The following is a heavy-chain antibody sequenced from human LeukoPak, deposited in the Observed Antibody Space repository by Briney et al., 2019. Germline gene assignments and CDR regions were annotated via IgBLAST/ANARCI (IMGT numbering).Heavy chain of an antibody. CDR3: ARIRITMVRGVIRPTRFDY. V-gene: IGHV4-39*01. Sequence: PSETLSLTCTVSGGSISSSSYYWGWIRQPPGKGLEWIGSIYYSGSTYYNPSLKSRVTISVDTSKNQFSLKLSSVTAADTAVYYCARIRITMVRGVIRPTRFDYWGQGTLVTVSS. D-gene: IGHD3-10*01. CDR2: IYYSGST. CDR1: GGSISSSSYY. J-gene: IGHJ4*02.